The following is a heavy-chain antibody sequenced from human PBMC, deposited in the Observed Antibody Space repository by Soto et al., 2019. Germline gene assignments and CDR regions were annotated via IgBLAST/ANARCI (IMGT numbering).Heavy chain of an antibody. V-gene: IGHV4-4*07. CDR2: VSSTGST. CDR3: ARRVPAAGTDWFDP. CDR1: GGCISNYY. D-gene: IGHD6-13*01. J-gene: IGHJ5*02. Sequence: SESLSLTCTVSGGCISNYYRSWIRQPAEKRLEWIGRVSSTGSTYYSPSLKSRVTISVDTSKNQVSLNLASVTAADTAVYYCARRVPAAGTDWFDPWGQGTLVTVSS.